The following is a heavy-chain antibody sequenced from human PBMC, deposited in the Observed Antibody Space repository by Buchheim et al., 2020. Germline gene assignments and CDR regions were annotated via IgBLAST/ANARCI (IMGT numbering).Heavy chain of an antibody. CDR2: IYYSGST. Sequence: QLQLQESGPGLVKPSETLSLPCTVSGGSISSSSYYWGWIRQPPGKGLEWIGSIYYSGSTYYNPSLKSRVTISVDTSKNQFSLKLSSVTAADTAVYYCVALLGWGRPPLDYWGQGTL. J-gene: IGHJ4*02. CDR1: GGSISSSSYY. CDR3: VALLGWGRPPLDY. D-gene: IGHD3-16*01. V-gene: IGHV4-39*01.